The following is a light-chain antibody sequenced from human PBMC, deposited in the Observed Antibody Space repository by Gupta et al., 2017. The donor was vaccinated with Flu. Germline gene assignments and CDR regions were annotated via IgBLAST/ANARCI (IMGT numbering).Light chain of an antibody. Sequence: SITISCTGTSSDVGGYNYVSWYQHHPGKAPKLMIYEVNNRPSGVSNRFSGSKSGNTASLTISGLQADDEADYYCTSYTSSSTLVFGGGTKVTVL. V-gene: IGLV2-14*01. J-gene: IGLJ2*01. CDR3: TSYTSSSTLV. CDR2: EVN. CDR1: SSDVGGYNY.